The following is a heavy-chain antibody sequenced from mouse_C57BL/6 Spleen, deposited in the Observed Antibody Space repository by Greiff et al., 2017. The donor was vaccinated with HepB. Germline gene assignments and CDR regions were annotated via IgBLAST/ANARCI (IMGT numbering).Heavy chain of an antibody. CDR3: ASNDGYSSFAY. J-gene: IGHJ3*01. D-gene: IGHD2-3*01. V-gene: IGHV1-72*01. Sequence: VQLQQPGAELVKPGASVKLSCKASGYTFTSYWMHWVKQRPGRCLEWIGRIDPNSGGTKYNEKFKSKATLTVDKPSSTAYMQLSSLTSEDSAVYYCASNDGYSSFAYWGQGTLVTVSA. CDR1: GYTFTSYW. CDR2: IDPNSGGT.